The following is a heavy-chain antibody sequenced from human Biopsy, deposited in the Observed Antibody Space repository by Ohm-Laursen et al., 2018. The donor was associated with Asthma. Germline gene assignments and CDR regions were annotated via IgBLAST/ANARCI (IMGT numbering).Heavy chain of an antibody. CDR2: LSYDGSNK. V-gene: IGHV3-30*03. J-gene: IGHJ6*02. Sequence: SLRLSCAASGFTFRSYGMHWVRQAPGKGLEWVAFLSYDGSNKYYGDSVKGRFTIFRDNSKNTLYLQMDSLRAEDTAVYYCASYEVVTAILPMDVWGQGTTVTVSS. CDR3: ASYEVVTAILPMDV. CDR1: GFTFRSYG. D-gene: IGHD2-21*02.